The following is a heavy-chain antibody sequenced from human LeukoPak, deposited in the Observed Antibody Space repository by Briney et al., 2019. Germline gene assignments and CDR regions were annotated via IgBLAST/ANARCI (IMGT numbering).Heavy chain of an antibody. J-gene: IGHJ4*02. CDR3: ARAYCGGDCTSPFDY. Sequence: SETLSLTCAVYGGSFSVYYWSWIRQPPGKGLEWIGEISHSGSTNYNPSLKSRVTISTDTSRKQFSLNLNSVTAADTAVYYCARAYCGGDCTSPFDYWGQGTLVTVSS. D-gene: IGHD2-21*01. CDR1: GGSFSVYY. V-gene: IGHV4-34*01. CDR2: ISHSGST.